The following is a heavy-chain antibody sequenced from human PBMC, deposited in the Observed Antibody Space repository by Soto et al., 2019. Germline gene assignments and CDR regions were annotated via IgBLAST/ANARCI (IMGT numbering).Heavy chain of an antibody. Sequence: GGSLRLSCAASGFTFSSYWMHWVRQAPGKGLVWVSRINSDGSSTSYADSVKGRFTISRDNAKNTLYLQMNSLRAEDTAVYYCARVSYAYYGMDVWGQGTTVTVSS. D-gene: IGHD2-8*01. CDR1: GFTFSSYW. V-gene: IGHV3-74*01. CDR2: INSDGSST. J-gene: IGHJ6*02. CDR3: ARVSYAYYGMDV.